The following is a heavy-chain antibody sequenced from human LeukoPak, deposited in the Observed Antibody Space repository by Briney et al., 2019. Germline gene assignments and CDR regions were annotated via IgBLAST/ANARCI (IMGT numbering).Heavy chain of an antibody. CDR2: ISGSGGST. D-gene: IGHD4-17*01. Sequence: PGGSLRPSCATSQFKFNSYGMTWVRQAPGKGLEWVSSISGSGGSTQYADSVQGRFTISRDNSKNTLYLQMNSLRAEDTAVYYCAKDPNGDYIGTFDIWGQGTMVTVSS. CDR3: AKDPNGDYIGTFDI. V-gene: IGHV3-23*01. CDR1: QFKFNSYG. J-gene: IGHJ3*02.